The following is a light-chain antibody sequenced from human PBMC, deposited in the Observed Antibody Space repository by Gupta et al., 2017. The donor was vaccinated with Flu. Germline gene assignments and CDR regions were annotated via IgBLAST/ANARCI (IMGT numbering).Light chain of an antibody. CDR1: QSVSSSY. CDR3: QQYGSPLT. Sequence: EIVLTQSPGPLSLSPGERATLSCRASQSVSSSYLAWYQQKPGQAPRLLIYGASSRATGIPDRFSGSWSGTDFTLTISRLEPEDFAVYYCQQYGSPLTFGGGTKVEIK. V-gene: IGKV3-20*01. J-gene: IGKJ4*01. CDR2: GAS.